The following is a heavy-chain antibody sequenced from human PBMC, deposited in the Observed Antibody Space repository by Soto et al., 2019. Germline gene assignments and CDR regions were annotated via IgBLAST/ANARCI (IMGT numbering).Heavy chain of an antibody. CDR2: ISFDGTKK. D-gene: IGHD6-19*01. V-gene: IGHV3-30-3*01. Sequence: QVQLVESGGGVVQPGRSLRLSCAASGFTFSDFAMYWVRQAPGKGLEWVAFISFDGTKKYYADSVKGRFTISRDNPKNTLYLQMNSLRAEDTAVYYCARAVYSSDWYNAYWGQGTLVTVSS. J-gene: IGHJ4*02. CDR1: GFTFSDFA. CDR3: ARAVYSSDWYNAY.